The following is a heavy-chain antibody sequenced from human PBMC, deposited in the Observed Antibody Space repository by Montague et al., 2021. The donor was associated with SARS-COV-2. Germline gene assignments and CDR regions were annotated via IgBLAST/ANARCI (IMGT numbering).Heavy chain of an antibody. J-gene: IGHJ6*02. D-gene: IGHD5-12*01. CDR2: IYESGST. CDR3: SRDRGLSGFYGYDPLYFYGMDV. V-gene: IGHV4-59*01. CDR1: GASIRDYY. Sequence: SQTLSLTCTVSGASIRDYYWSWIRQPPGKGLEWIGYIYESGSTKSNPSLTIRLIMSVYTSRNQFSLTLRSVTTADTAVYYCSRDRGLSGFYGYDPLYFYGMDVWGQGTTVTVSS.